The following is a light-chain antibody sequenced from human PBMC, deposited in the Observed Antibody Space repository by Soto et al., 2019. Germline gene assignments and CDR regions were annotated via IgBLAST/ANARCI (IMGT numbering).Light chain of an antibody. Sequence: QSVLTQPPSVSGAPGQRVTISCTGSSSNIGAGYDVHWYQQLPGTAPKLLIYGNSNRPSGVPDRFSGSKSGTSASLAITGLLAADDADYYRQSYDSSLSGWVFGGGTELTVL. V-gene: IGLV1-40*01. CDR3: QSYDSSLSGWV. J-gene: IGLJ3*02. CDR1: SSNIGAGYD. CDR2: GNS.